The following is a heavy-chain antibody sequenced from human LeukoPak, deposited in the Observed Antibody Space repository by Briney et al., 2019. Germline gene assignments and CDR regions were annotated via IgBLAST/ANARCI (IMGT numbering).Heavy chain of an antibody. Sequence: ASVKVSCKASGYTFTSYYLHWVRQAPGQGLEWIGWINPNSGGTNYAQKFQGRVTMTRDTSISTAYMELSRLRSDDTAVYYCARDLTYYDFWSGYSPDYWGQGTLVTVSS. J-gene: IGHJ4*02. V-gene: IGHV1-2*02. D-gene: IGHD3-3*01. CDR3: ARDLTYYDFWSGYSPDY. CDR2: INPNSGGT. CDR1: GYTFTSYY.